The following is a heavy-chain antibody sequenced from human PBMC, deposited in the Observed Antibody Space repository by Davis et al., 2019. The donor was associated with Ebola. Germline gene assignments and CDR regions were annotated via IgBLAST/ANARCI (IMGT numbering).Heavy chain of an antibody. D-gene: IGHD6-6*01. CDR1: GFTVSSNY. J-gene: IGHJ6*02. CDR3: ARDRATRPGFGHYYYYGMDV. V-gene: IGHV3-66*01. Sequence: GESLKISCAASGFTVSSNYMSWVRQAPGKGLEWVSVLYSGGSTYYADSVKGRFTIRRDNSKNTLYLQMNSLIAEDTAVYYCARDRATRPGFGHYYYYGMDVWGQGTTVTVSS. CDR2: LYSGGST.